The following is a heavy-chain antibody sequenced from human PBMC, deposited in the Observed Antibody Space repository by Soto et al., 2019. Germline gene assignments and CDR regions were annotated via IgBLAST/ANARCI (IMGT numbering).Heavy chain of an antibody. CDR3: ARRNGDSYFDY. V-gene: IGHV4-39*01. CDR2: IYYSGSA. D-gene: IGHD4-17*01. J-gene: IGHJ4*02. Sequence: RLQESGPGLVNPSETLSLNCIVSGGSISSSGNYWGWIRQPPGKGLEYIGSIYYSGSAYYNPSLKSRVTISVDTSQSQFSLRLRAVTAADTAVYFCARRNGDSYFDYWGQGTLVTVSS. CDR1: GGSISSSGNY.